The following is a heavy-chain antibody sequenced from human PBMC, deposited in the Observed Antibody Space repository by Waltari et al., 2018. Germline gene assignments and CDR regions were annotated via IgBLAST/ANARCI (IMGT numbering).Heavy chain of an antibody. CDR1: GGSISSYY. CDR2: INYSGNT. Sequence: QVQLQESGPGLVKPSETLSLTCTVSGGSISSYYWSWVRQPPGKGLEWIGYINYSGNTNPNPPLMRRVTISVDTSKNQFSLKLSSVTAADTAVYYCARVGDSSNRHGGYHFVYWGQGSLLIVSS. V-gene: IGHV4-59*01. CDR3: ARVGDSSNRHGGYHFVY. J-gene: IGHJ4*02. D-gene: IGHD6-13*01.